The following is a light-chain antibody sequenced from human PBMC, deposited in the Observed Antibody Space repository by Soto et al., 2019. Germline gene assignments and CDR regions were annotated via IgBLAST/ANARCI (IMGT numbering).Light chain of an antibody. CDR2: SNN. J-gene: IGLJ1*01. V-gene: IGLV1-44*01. CDR3: AAWDDSLNGFYV. Sequence: QAVVTQPPSASGTPGQRVTISCSGSSSNIGSNTVNWYQQLPGTAPKLLIYSNNQRPSGVPDRFSGSKSGTSASLAISGLQSGDEADYYCAAWDDSLNGFYVFGTGTKLTVL. CDR1: SSNIGSNT.